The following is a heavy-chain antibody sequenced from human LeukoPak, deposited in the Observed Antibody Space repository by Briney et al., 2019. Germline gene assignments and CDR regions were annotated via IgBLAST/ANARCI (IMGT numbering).Heavy chain of an antibody. CDR1: GGSLSGYY. J-gene: IGHJ4*02. CDR3: ARVSRNWDFDY. CDR2: ISTSGST. Sequence: SETLSLTCSVSGGSLSGYYWTWIRQPAGKGLEWIGRISTSGSTTHNPSLKSRVTMSVETPKNQFSLRLTSVTAADTAVYYCARVSRNWDFDYWGQGTLVTVSS. D-gene: IGHD7-27*01. V-gene: IGHV4-4*07.